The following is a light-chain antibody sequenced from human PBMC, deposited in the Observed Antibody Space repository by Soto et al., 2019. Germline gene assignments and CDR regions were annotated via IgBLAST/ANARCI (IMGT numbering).Light chain of an antibody. J-gene: IGKJ2*01. CDR3: QHYGSSPYT. V-gene: IGKV3-20*01. CDR2: GAS. Sequence: EIVLTQSSGTLSLSPGERATLSCRASQSISSNYLAWYQQKPGQAPRPLIYGASSRATGIPDRFSGSGSGTDFTRTISRLEPEDFAVYYCQHYGSSPYTFGQGTKLEIK. CDR1: QSISSNY.